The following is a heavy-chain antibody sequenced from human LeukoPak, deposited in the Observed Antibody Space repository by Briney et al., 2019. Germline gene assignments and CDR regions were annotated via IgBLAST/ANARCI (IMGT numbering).Heavy chain of an antibody. J-gene: IGHJ3*02. CDR2: IIPIFGTA. D-gene: IGHD3-22*01. CDR3: ARDWNSSGYYPVHAFDI. V-gene: IGHV1-69*05. CDR1: GGTFSSYA. Sequence: GASVKVSCKASGGTFSSYAISWVRQAPGQGLEWMGGIIPIFGTANYAQKFQGRVTITTDESTSTAYMELSSLRSEDTAVYYCARDWNSSGYYPVHAFDIWGQGTMVTVSS.